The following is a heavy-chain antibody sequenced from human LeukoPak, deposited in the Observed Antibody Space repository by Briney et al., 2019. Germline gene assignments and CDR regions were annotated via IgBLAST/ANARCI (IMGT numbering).Heavy chain of an antibody. CDR3: ARLVAAAGFDY. CDR2: INTDGSTT. CDR1: GFTFSSYS. D-gene: IGHD6-13*01. Sequence: PGGSQRLSCAASGFTFSSYSMNWVRQAPGKGLVWVSRINTDGSTTSYADSVKGRFTISRDNAKNTLYLQMNSLRAEDTAVYYCARLVAAAGFDYWGQGTLVTVSS. J-gene: IGHJ4*02. V-gene: IGHV3-74*01.